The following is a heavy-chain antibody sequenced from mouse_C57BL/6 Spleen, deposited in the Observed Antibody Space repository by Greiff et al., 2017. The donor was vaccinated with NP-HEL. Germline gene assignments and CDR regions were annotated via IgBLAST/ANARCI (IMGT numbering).Heavy chain of an antibody. CDR1: GFSLTSYG. CDR3: ASLDGYSFAY. V-gene: IGHV2-2*01. CDR2: IWSGGST. Sequence: VQVVESGPGLVQPSQSLSITCTVSGFSLTSYGVHWVRQSPGKGLEWLGVIWSGGSTDYNAAFISRLSISKDNSKSQVFFKMNSLQADDTAIYYCASLDGYSFAYWGQGTLVTVSA. J-gene: IGHJ3*01. D-gene: IGHD2-3*01.